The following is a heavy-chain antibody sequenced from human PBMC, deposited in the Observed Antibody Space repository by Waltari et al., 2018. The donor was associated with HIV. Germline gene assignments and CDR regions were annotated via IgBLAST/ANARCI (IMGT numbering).Heavy chain of an antibody. V-gene: IGHV4-4*07. CDR1: GASIISYS. D-gene: IGHD1-1*01. Sequence: QVQLQESGHGLVKPSATLSLTCTVSGASIISYSCIWIRPHAGKGLEWIGRLDTSGTTTYNPSLRSRVTMSVDTAKNQFSLKLSSVTAADTAVYYCARQFTTGTTIYHYYYGMDVWGQGTTVTVSS. CDR2: LDTSGTT. CDR3: ARQFTTGTTIYHYYYGMDV. J-gene: IGHJ6*02.